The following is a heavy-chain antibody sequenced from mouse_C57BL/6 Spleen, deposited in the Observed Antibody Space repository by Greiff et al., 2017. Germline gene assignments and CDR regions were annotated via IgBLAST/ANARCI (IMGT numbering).Heavy chain of an antibody. Sequence: QVQLQQSGAELARPGASVTLSCKASGYTFTSYGISWVKQRTGQGLEWIGDIYPRSGNTYSNEKFKGKATLTADKSASTAYMELRSLTTEDSAVYFCARNWDYWGQGTTLTVSS. CDR1: GYTFTSYG. V-gene: IGHV1-81*01. D-gene: IGHD4-1*01. CDR2: IYPRSGNT. CDR3: ARNWDY. J-gene: IGHJ2*01.